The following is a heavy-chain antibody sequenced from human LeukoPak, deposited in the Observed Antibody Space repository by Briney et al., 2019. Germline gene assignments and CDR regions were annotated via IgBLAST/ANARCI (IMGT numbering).Heavy chain of an antibody. V-gene: IGHV1-69*05. J-gene: IGHJ6*03. CDR1: GGTFSSYA. D-gene: IGHD6-13*01. Sequence: ASVKVSCKASGGTFSSYAISWVRQAPGQGLEWMGGIIPIFGTANYAQKFQGRVTITTDESTSTAYMELSSLRSEDTAVYYCAGAAAGTFRGLFVPYYYYMDVWGKGTTVTVSS. CDR3: AGAAAGTFRGLFVPYYYYMDV. CDR2: IIPIFGTA.